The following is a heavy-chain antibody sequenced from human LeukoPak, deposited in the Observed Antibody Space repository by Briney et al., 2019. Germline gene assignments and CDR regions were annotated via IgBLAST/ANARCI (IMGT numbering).Heavy chain of an antibody. CDR1: GFTFSSYS. D-gene: IGHD3-10*01. CDR3: ATTPPITMVRGVIPYYFDY. Sequence: GGSRRLSCAASGFTFSSYSMNWVRQAPGKGLEWVSSISSSSSYIYYADSVKGRFTISRDNAKNSLYLQMNSLRAEDTAVYYCATTPPITMVRGVIPYYFDYWGQGTLVTVSS. J-gene: IGHJ4*02. V-gene: IGHV3-21*01. CDR2: ISSSSSYI.